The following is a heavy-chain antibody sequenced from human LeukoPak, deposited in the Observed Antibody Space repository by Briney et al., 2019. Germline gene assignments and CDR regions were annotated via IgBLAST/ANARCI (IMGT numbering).Heavy chain of an antibody. CDR3: ARTGHYRFDY. J-gene: IGHJ4*02. CDR1: GYSFTDYD. V-gene: IGHV1-18*01. D-gene: IGHD3-9*01. Sequence: GASVKVSCKASGYSFTDYDFSWVRQAPGQGLEWLGWVSIYNDNTNYAREFQDRITMTTDISTSTAYMELKSPTSDDTAVYFCARTGHYRFDYWGQGTLVTVSS. CDR2: VSIYNDNT.